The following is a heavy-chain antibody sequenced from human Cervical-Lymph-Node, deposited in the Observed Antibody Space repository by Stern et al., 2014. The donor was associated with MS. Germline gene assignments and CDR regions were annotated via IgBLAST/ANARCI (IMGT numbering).Heavy chain of an antibody. Sequence: VQLVESGAEARAPGASMKVSCKASGYIFTDYYLHWVRQAPGQGLEWLGWINPNSGGTNYAQNFQGRVTMTRDPSISTAYMELRWLGSADTAVYYCARGSGTAYDLRGDYWGQGTLVTVSS. CDR2: INPNSGGT. J-gene: IGHJ4*01. CDR3: ARGSGTAYDLRGDY. V-gene: IGHV1-2*02. D-gene: IGHD3-3*01. CDR1: GYIFTDYY.